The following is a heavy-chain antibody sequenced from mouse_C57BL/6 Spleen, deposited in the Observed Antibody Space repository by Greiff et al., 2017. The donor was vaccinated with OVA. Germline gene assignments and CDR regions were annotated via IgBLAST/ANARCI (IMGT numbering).Heavy chain of an antibody. D-gene: IGHD2-3*01. CDR1: GYAFSSYW. CDR3: ARPDGYLAMDY. CDR2: IYPGDGDT. J-gene: IGHJ4*01. Sequence: QVQLQQPGAELVKPGASVKISCKASGYAFSSYWMNWVKQRPGKGLEWIGQIYPGDGDTNYNGKFKGKATLTADKSSSTAYMQLSSLTSEDSAVYFCARPDGYLAMDYWGQGTSVTVSS. V-gene: IGHV1-80*01.